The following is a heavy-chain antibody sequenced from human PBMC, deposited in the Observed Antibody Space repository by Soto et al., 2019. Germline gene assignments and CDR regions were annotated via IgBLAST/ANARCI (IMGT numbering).Heavy chain of an antibody. Sequence: GGSLRLSCAASGFTFSSYGMHWVRQAPGKGLEWVAVISYDGSNKYYADSVKGRFTISRDNSKNTLYLQMNSLRAEDTAVYYCEKVQDVLRFLDWLKPHYGMDVWGQGTTVTVSS. CDR2: ISYDGSNK. D-gene: IGHD3-3*01. J-gene: IGHJ6*02. CDR3: EKVQDVLRFLDWLKPHYGMDV. CDR1: GFTFSSYG. V-gene: IGHV3-30*18.